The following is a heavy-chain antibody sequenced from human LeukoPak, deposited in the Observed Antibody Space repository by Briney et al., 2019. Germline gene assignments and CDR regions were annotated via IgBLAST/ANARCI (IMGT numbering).Heavy chain of an antibody. CDR3: ARGLGVAFHYSYFYLDF. Sequence: GASVKVSCKPCGYTFTAYDINWLRQAAGQGLEWMGWMNPSSGRTSYSQQFQGRVTMTGDPSTRTAYMELSGLKSEDTAVYYRARGLGVAFHYSYFYLDFWGKGTTVTVS. V-gene: IGHV1-8*02. CDR2: MNPSSGRT. J-gene: IGHJ6*03. CDR1: GYTFTAYD. D-gene: IGHD3-3*01.